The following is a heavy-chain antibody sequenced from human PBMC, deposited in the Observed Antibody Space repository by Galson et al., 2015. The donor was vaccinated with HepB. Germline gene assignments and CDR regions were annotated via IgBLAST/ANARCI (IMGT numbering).Heavy chain of an antibody. CDR3: ASRAWDTAMVTGGGYFDY. CDR1: GGTFSSYA. J-gene: IGHJ4*02. Sequence: SVKVSCKASGGTFSSYAISWVRQAPGQGLEWMGRIIPILGIANYAQKFQGKVTITADKSTSTAYMELSSLRSEDTAVYYCASRAWDTAMVTGGGYFDYWGQGTLVTVSS. D-gene: IGHD5-18*01. V-gene: IGHV1-69*04. CDR2: IIPILGIA.